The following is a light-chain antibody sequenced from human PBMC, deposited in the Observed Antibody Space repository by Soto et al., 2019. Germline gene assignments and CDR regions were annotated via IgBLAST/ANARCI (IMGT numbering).Light chain of an antibody. Sequence: IVMTQSPATLSVSPGERATLSCRASQSVSSNLAWYQQKPGQAPRLLIYVASMRATGIPARFSGSGSGTEFTLTISSLQSEDFAVYYCQQYNNWWTLGQGTKVEIK. V-gene: IGKV3-15*01. CDR3: QQYNNWWT. CDR1: QSVSSN. CDR2: VAS. J-gene: IGKJ1*01.